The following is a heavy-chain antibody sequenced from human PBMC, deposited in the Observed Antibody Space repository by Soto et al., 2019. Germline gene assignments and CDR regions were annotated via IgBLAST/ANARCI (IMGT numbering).Heavy chain of an antibody. J-gene: IGHJ4*02. Sequence: GGSVEVSSKASGYPFTSYGISLVRQAPGQGLEWMGWISAYNGNTNYAQKLQGRVTMTTDTSTSTAYMELRSLRSDDTAVYYCARGPLLRFLEWSPPHYFDYWGQGTMVTVSS. CDR3: ARGPLLRFLEWSPPHYFDY. CDR1: GYPFTSYG. D-gene: IGHD3-3*01. V-gene: IGHV1-18*04. CDR2: ISAYNGNT.